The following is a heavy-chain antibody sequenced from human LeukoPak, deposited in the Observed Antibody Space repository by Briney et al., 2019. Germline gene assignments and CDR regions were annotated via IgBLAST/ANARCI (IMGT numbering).Heavy chain of an antibody. CDR2: INHSGST. D-gene: IGHD5/OR15-5a*01. CDR1: GGSFSGYY. J-gene: IGHJ4*02. CDR3: ARATSTIPFDY. V-gene: IGHV4-34*01. Sequence: SETLSLTRAVYGGSFSGYYWSWIRQPPGKGLEWIGEINHSGSTNYNPSLKSRATISVDTSKNQFSLKLSSVTAADTAVYYCARATSTIPFDYWGQGTLVTVSS.